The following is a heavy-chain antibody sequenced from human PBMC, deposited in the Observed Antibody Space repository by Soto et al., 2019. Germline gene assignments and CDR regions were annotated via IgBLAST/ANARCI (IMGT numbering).Heavy chain of an antibody. CDR1: GFTFSSYS. Sequence: GGSLRLSCAASGFTFSSYSMNWVRQAPGKGLEWVSSISSSSSYIYYADSVKGRFTISRDNAKNSLYLQMNSLRAEDTAVYYCARDQGPPYCSITSCYRRYYYYGMDVWGQGTTVTVSS. V-gene: IGHV3-21*01. D-gene: IGHD2-2*01. CDR3: ARDQGPPYCSITSCYRRYYYYGMDV. J-gene: IGHJ6*02. CDR2: ISSSSSYI.